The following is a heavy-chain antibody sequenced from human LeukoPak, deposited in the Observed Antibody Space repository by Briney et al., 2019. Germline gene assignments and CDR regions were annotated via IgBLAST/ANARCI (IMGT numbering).Heavy chain of an antibody. CDR2: IWYDGSNK. J-gene: IGHJ4*02. CDR1: GFTFSSYG. Sequence: GGSLRLSCAASGFTFSSYGMHWVRQAPGKGLEWVAVIWYDGSNKYYADPVKGRFTISRDNSKNTLYLQMNSLRAEDTAVYYCARDLDSYFQTFDYWGQGTLVTVSS. V-gene: IGHV3-33*01. CDR3: ARDLDSYFQTFDY. D-gene: IGHD3-10*01.